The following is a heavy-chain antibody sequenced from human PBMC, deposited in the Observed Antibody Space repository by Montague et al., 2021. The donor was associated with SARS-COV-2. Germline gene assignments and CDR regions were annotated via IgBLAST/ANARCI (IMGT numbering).Heavy chain of an antibody. J-gene: IGHJ6*03. Sequence: SQTLSLTCTVSGDPITSKTHYWDWVRQPAGKGLEWIGRLLTSGATNFNPSLKSRLTISRDTSKNEFYLKLSSVTAADTAVYYCARDSPHFDFWRGHYGDKYYMDIWGKGTTVTVS. CDR3: ARDSPHFDFWRGHYGDKYYMDI. CDR2: LLTSGAT. V-gene: IGHV4-61*02. CDR1: GDPITSKTHY. D-gene: IGHD3-3*01.